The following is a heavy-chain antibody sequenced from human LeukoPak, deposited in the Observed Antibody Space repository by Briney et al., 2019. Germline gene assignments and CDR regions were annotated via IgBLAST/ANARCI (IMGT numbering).Heavy chain of an antibody. CDR2: ISYDGSNK. J-gene: IGHJ5*02. V-gene: IGHV3-30-3*01. D-gene: IGHD2-2*01. Sequence: GGSLRLSCAASGFTFSSYAMHWVRQAPGKGLEWVAVISYDGSNKYYADSVKGRFTISRDNSKNTLYLQMNSLRAEDTAVYYCARVPRGCSSTSCYDWWFDPWGQGTLVTVSS. CDR3: ARVPRGCSSTSCYDWWFDP. CDR1: GFTFSSYA.